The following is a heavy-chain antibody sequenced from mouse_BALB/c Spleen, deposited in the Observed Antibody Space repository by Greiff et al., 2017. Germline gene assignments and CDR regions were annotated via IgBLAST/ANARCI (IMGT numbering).Heavy chain of an antibody. CDR1: GFSLTSYG. J-gene: IGHJ4*01. CDR2: IWSGGST. V-gene: IGHV2-2*02. CDR3: ARNPPSRNYDAMDY. Sequence: QVQLKESGPGLVQPSQSLSITCTVSGFSLTSYGVHWVRQSPGKGLEWLGVIWSGGSTDYNAAFISRLSISKDNSKSQVFFKMNSLQANDTAIYYCARNPPSRNYDAMDYWGQGTSVTVSS. D-gene: IGHD2-10*02.